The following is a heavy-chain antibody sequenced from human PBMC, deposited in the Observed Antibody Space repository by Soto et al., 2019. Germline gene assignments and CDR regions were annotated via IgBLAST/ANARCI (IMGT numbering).Heavy chain of an antibody. CDR3: ARDWGDIAARSVSGWFDP. Sequence: GGSLRLSCAASGFTFSSYWMHWVRQAPGKGLVWVSRINSDGSSTSYADSVKGRFTISRDNAKNTLYLQMNSLRAEDTAVYYCARDWGDIAARSVSGWFDPWGQGTLVTVSS. V-gene: IGHV3-74*01. CDR1: GFTFSSYW. J-gene: IGHJ5*02. CDR2: INSDGSST. D-gene: IGHD6-6*01.